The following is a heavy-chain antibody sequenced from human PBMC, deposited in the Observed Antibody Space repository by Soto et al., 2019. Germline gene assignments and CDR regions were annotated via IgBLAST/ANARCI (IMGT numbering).Heavy chain of an antibody. CDR3: ARDYYDSSGYYPNWFGP. Sequence: SETLSLTCTVSGGSISSGDYYWSWIRQPPGKGLEWIVYIYYSGSTYYNPSLKSRVTISVDTSKNQFSLKLSSVTAADTAVYYCARDYYDSSGYYPNWFGPWGQGTLVTVSS. CDR1: GGSISSGDYY. J-gene: IGHJ5*02. V-gene: IGHV4-30-4*01. CDR2: IYYSGST. D-gene: IGHD3-22*01.